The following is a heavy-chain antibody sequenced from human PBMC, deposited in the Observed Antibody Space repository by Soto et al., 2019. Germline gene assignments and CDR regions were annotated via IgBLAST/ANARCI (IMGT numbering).Heavy chain of an antibody. CDR2: ISDNGGST. Sequence: KWLEWVSSISDNGGSTYYAESVKGRFTISRDNSKNTLYLQVNSLRAEDTAVFFCEKRVPIRGLFPVSAYRLNRSPDL. D-gene: IGHD2-2*02. V-gene: IGHV3-23*01. CDR3: EKRVPIRGLFPVSAYRLNRSPDL. J-gene: IGHJ2*01.